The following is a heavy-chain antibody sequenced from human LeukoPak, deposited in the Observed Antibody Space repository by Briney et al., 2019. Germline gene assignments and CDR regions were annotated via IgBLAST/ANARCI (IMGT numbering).Heavy chain of an antibody. CDR1: GGSFSGYY. CDR2: INHSGST. D-gene: IGHD3-22*01. CDR3: ARGPSGITMIRVLDY. V-gene: IGHV4-34*01. Sequence: SETLSLTCAVYGGSFSGYYWSWIRQPPGKGLEWIGEINHSGSTNYNPSLKSRVTISVDTSKNQFSLKLSSVTVADTAVYYCARGPSGITMIRVLDYWGQGTLVTVSS. J-gene: IGHJ4*02.